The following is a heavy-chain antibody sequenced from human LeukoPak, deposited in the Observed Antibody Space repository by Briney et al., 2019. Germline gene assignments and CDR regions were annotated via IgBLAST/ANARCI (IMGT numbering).Heavy chain of an antibody. D-gene: IGHD5-12*01. Sequence: PGGSLRLSCEASGITFSSYSINWVRQAPGRGLEWVSYISASNSTIYYADSVKGRFTISRDNAKNSMYLQMNSLRAEDTAVYYCARDQVASYDYWGQGTLVTVSS. CDR1: GITFSSYS. J-gene: IGHJ4*02. CDR2: ISASNSTI. CDR3: ARDQVASYDY. V-gene: IGHV3-48*01.